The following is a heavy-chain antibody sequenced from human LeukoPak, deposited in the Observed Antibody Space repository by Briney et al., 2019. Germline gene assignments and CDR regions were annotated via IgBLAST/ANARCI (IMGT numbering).Heavy chain of an antibody. CDR2: IRGDGSST. Sequence: PGGSLRLSCAASGFTFRTYWMHWVRQAPGKGLVWVSRIRGDGSSTSYADSVKGRFTISRDNAKDTLYLQMNSLRAEDTAVYYCARALDIVVVNDYWGQGTLVTVSS. D-gene: IGHD2-15*01. V-gene: IGHV3-74*01. J-gene: IGHJ4*02. CDR1: GFTFRTYW. CDR3: ARALDIVVVNDY.